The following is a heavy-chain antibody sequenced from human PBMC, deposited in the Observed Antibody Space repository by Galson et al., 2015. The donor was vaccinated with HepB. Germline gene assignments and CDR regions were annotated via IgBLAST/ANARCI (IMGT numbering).Heavy chain of an antibody. Sequence: SETLSLTCTVSGGSISSGSYYWSWIRQPPGKGLEWIGSIYYSGSTYYNPSLKSRVTISVDTSKNQLSLKLSSVTAADTAVYYCARDGGYNLDYWGQGTLVTVSS. D-gene: IGHD5-24*01. V-gene: IGHV4-39*02. CDR3: ARDGGYNLDY. J-gene: IGHJ4*02. CDR2: IYYSGST. CDR1: GGSISSGSYY.